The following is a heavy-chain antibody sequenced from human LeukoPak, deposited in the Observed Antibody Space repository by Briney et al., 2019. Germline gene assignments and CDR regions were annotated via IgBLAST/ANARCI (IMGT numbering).Heavy chain of an antibody. CDR2: ISSSGSTI. Sequence: GGSLRLSCAASGFTFSSYEMNWVRQAPGKGLEWVSYISSSGSTIYYADSVKGRFTISGDNAKNSLYLQMNSLRAEDTAVYYCARGRWLPRDAFDIWGQGTMVTVSS. J-gene: IGHJ3*02. CDR3: ARGRWLPRDAFDI. CDR1: GFTFSSYE. D-gene: IGHD5-24*01. V-gene: IGHV3-48*03.